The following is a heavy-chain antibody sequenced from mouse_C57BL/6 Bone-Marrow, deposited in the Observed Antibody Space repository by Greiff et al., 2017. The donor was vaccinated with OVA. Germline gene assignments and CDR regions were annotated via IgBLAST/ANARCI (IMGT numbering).Heavy chain of an antibody. CDR2: INPYNGGT. D-gene: IGHD1-1*01. CDR1: GYTFTDYY. CDR3: ARPSVYYGSSYWYFDV. V-gene: IGHV1-19*01. Sequence: VQLQQSGPVLVKPGASVKMSCKASGYTFTDYYMNWVKQSHGKSLEWIGVINPYNGGTSYNQKFKGKATLTVDKSSSTAYMELNSLTSEDSAVYYCARPSVYYGSSYWYFDVWGTGTTVTVSS. J-gene: IGHJ1*03.